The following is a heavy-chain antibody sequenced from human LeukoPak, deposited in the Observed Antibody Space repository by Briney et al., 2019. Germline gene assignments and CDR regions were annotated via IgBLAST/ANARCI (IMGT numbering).Heavy chain of an antibody. CDR1: GYTFTGYY. Sequence: ASVKVSCKASGYTFTGYYMHWVRQAPGQGLEWMGWINPNSGGTNYAQKFQGRVTMTRDTSISTAYMELSRLRSDDTAVYYCARDYGDYSNSFDPWGQGTLVTVSS. CDR2: INPNSGGT. V-gene: IGHV1-2*02. CDR3: ARDYGDYSNSFDP. D-gene: IGHD4-17*01. J-gene: IGHJ5*02.